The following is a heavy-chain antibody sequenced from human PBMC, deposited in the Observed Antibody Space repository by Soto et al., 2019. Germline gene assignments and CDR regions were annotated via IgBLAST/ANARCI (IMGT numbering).Heavy chain of an antibody. CDR2: ISSSSSYT. CDR1: GFTFSDYY. CDR3: ARYCSGGSCYFGY. J-gene: IGHJ4*02. D-gene: IGHD2-15*01. V-gene: IGHV3-11*06. Sequence: QVQLVESGGGLVKPGGSLRLSCAASGFTFSDYYMSWIRQAPGKGLEWVSYISSSSSYTNYADSVKGRFTISRDNAKNSLYLQMNSLRAEDTAMYYCARYCSGGSCYFGYWGQGTLVTVSS.